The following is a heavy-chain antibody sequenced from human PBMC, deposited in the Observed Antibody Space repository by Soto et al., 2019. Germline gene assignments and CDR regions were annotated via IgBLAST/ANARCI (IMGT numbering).Heavy chain of an antibody. V-gene: IGHV6-1*01. CDR1: GDSVSSNSTA. J-gene: IGHJ3*02. D-gene: IGHD4-17*01. Sequence: SQTISLTCAISGDSVSSNSTAWNWIRQSPSRGLEWLGRTYYRSKWYNDYAVSVKSRITINPDTSKNQFSLQLNSVTPEDTAVYYCARAAYRDPHDYGGYPEAFDIWGQATMVTVSS. CDR2: TYYRSKWYN. CDR3: ARAAYRDPHDYGGYPEAFDI.